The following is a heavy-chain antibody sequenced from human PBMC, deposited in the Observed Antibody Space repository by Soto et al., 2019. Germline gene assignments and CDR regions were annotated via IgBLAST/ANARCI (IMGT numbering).Heavy chain of an antibody. V-gene: IGHV4-31*03. Sequence: PSETLSLTCSVSGASLRSGSNYWSWIRQHPGKGLEWIGYIYHSGSAYYNPSLQSRVTISVDSSKSQFSLMLDSVTAADTAVYYCARARDQFDGHIDDWGRGTPVTVSS. J-gene: IGHJ4*02. CDR3: ARARDQFDGHIDD. CDR2: IYHSGSA. CDR1: GASLRSGSNY.